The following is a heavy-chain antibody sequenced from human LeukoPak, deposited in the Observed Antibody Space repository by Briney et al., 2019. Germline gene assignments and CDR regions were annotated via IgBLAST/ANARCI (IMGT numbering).Heavy chain of an antibody. Sequence: GESLKISCKGSGYSFTSYWIGWVRQMPGKGLEWMGIIHPGDSDIRYSPSFQGQVTISADKSISTAYLHWSSLKASDTAMYYCARRRTVAGPVDYWGQGTLVTVSS. CDR2: IHPGDSDI. V-gene: IGHV5-51*01. J-gene: IGHJ4*02. D-gene: IGHD6-19*01. CDR3: ARRRTVAGPVDY. CDR1: GYSFTSYW.